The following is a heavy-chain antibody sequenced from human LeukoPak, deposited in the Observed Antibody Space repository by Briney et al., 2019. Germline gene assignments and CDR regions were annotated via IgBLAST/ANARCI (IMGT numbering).Heavy chain of an antibody. D-gene: IGHD1-14*01. CDR2: LYSDGNK. CDR1: GFTVITND. CDR3: ARGVEPLAANTLAY. V-gene: IGHV3-53*01. Sequence: GGSLRLSSAASGFTVITNDMTWVRQAPGKGLQWGSVLYSDGNKKYADSVQGRFTISRHNSKNTLYLEMNSLSPDDTAVYYCARGVEPLAANTLAYWGQGTLVTVSS. J-gene: IGHJ4*02.